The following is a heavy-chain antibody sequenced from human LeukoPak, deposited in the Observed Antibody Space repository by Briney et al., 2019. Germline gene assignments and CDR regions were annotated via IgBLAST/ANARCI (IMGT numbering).Heavy chain of an antibody. CDR1: DDSFNSNY. CDR2: ISYTGIT. J-gene: IGHJ3*01. V-gene: IGHV4-59*01. D-gene: IGHD4-17*01. CDR3: ARDPTTVTKGFDV. Sequence: SENLSLTCSVSDDSFNSNYWTWLRPPPGQGLKWFGYISYTGITNYNPSLNSRVTISVDTSKNQFSMMLSSVTAADTAVYYCARDPTTVTKGFDVWGLGTLVTVSS.